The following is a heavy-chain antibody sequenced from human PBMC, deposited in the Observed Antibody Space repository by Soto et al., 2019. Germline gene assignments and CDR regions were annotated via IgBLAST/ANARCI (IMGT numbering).Heavy chain of an antibody. D-gene: IGHD6-19*01. CDR2: INHSGST. Sequence: QVQLQQWGAGLLKPSETLSLTCAVYGGYFSGYYWSWIRKPPGKGLEWIGEINHSGSTNYNPSLTSRVTISVDTSKNQFSLKLSSVTAADTAVYYCARGRIAVAGNEYYFDYWGQGTLVTVSS. CDR3: ARGRIAVAGNEYYFDY. CDR1: GGYFSGYY. J-gene: IGHJ4*02. V-gene: IGHV4-34*01.